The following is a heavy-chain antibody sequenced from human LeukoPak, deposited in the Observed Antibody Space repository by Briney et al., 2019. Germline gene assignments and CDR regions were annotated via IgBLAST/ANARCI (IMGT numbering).Heavy chain of an antibody. CDR2: IYPGDSDT. CDR1: GYSFTSYW. CDR3: ARHKARYYYDSSGYYPSVGDY. J-gene: IGHJ4*02. V-gene: IGHV5-51*01. D-gene: IGHD3-22*01. Sequence: GESLQISCKGSGYSFTSYWIGWVRQMPGKGLEWMGIIYPGDSDTRYSPSFQGQVTISADKSISTAYLQWSSLKASDTAMYYCARHKARYYYDSSGYYPSVGDYWGQGTLVTVSS.